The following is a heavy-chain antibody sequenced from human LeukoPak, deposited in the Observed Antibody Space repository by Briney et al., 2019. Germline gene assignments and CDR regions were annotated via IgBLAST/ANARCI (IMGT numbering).Heavy chain of an antibody. J-gene: IGHJ4*02. D-gene: IGHD3-22*01. Sequence: GGSLRLSCAASGFTFSSYSMNWVRQAPGKGLEWVSSISSSSSYIYYADSVKGRFTISRDNAKNSLYPQMNSLRAEDTAVYYCARGIKYYYDSSGYYYVDYWGQGTLVTVSS. V-gene: IGHV3-21*01. CDR2: ISSSSSYI. CDR3: ARGIKYYYDSSGYYYVDY. CDR1: GFTFSSYS.